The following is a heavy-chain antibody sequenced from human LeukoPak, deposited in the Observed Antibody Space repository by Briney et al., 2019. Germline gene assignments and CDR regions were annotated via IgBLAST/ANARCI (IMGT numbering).Heavy chain of an antibody. J-gene: IGHJ4*02. CDR2: IWYDGSNK. D-gene: IGHD3-22*01. Sequence: GGSLRLSCAASGFTFSSYVMHWVRQAPGKGLEWVAVIWYDGSNKYYADSVKGRFTISRDNSKNTLYLQMNSLRAEDTAVYYCASSDSSGYYRGQFDYWGQGTLVTVSS. CDR3: ASSDSSGYYRGQFDY. V-gene: IGHV3-33*01. CDR1: GFTFSSYV.